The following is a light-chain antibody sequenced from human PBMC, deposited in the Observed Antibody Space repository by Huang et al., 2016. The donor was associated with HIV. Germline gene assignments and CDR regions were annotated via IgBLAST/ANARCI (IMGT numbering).Light chain of an antibody. CDR1: QRISSN. CDR3: QQYDKWPPWT. CDR2: GAS. V-gene: IGKV3-15*01. J-gene: IGKJ1*01. Sequence: EMVMTQSPATLSVSPGERVTLSCRASQRISSNLAWYQQKPGQAPRLLIYGASTRAPGIPPRFSGGGSGTVFTLTISSLQSEDFAVYYCQQYDKWPPWTFGQGTKVEIK.